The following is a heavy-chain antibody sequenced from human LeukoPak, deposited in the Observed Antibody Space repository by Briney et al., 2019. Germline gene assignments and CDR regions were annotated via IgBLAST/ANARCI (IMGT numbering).Heavy chain of an antibody. J-gene: IGHJ5*02. CDR3: ARSHGSHNWFDP. Sequence: SETLSLTCAVYGGSFRGYYWSWIRQPPGKGLEWIGEINHSGSTNYNPSLKSRVTISVDTSKNQFSLKLSSVTAADTAVYYCARSHGSHNWFDPWGQGTLVTVSS. V-gene: IGHV4-34*01. CDR2: INHSGST. CDR1: GGSFRGYY. D-gene: IGHD3-10*01.